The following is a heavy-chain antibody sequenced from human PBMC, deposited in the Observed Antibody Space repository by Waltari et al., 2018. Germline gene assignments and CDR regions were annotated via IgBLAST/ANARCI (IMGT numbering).Heavy chain of an antibody. CDR3: ARDGHGTVDFDL. CDR1: GFTFGSSW. CDR2: VTIDGSST. V-gene: IGHV3-74*01. Sequence: EVQLVESGGGLVQPGGSLRLSCAASGFTFGSSWMHWVRQAPGKGLVWVSRVTIDGSSTTYADSVKGRFTISRDNARNTLYLQMNSLRAEDTAVYYCARDGHGTVDFDLWGQGTVVTVSS. J-gene: IGHJ4*02.